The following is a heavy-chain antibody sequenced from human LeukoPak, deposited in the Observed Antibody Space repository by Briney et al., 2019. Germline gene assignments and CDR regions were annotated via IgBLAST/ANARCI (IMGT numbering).Heavy chain of an antibody. V-gene: IGHV3-23*01. CDR3: AKDLTVYPAEYFQH. CDR1: GFTFSSYA. CDR2: ISGSGGST. D-gene: IGHD4-17*01. Sequence: GGSLRLSCAASGFTFSSYAMSWVRQAPGKGLEWVSAISGSGGSTYYADSAKGRFTISRDNSKNTLYLQMNSLRAEDTAVYYCAKDLTVYPAEYFQHWGQGTLVTVSS. J-gene: IGHJ1*01.